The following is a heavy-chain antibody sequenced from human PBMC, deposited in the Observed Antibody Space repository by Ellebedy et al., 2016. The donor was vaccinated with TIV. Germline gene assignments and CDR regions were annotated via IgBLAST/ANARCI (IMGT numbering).Heavy chain of an antibody. J-gene: IGHJ6*02. D-gene: IGHD3-10*01. V-gene: IGHV3-7*01. CDR1: GFTFSSYW. CDR2: ISHDGSVK. CDR3: ARQFFYGSATSLSNYYGRDV. Sequence: PGGSLSLSCAASGFTFSSYWMSWVRQAPGKGLEWVADISHDGSVKYFVDSVKGRFTVSRDNAKNSLFLQMSSRRAEETAVYYCARQFFYGSATSLSNYYGRDVWGQGTTVAVSS.